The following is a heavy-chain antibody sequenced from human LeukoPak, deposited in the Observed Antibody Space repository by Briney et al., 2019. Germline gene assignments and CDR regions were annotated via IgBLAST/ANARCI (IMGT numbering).Heavy chain of an antibody. CDR1: GGSISQYY. Sequence: SETLSLTCTLSGGSISQYYWSWIRQPPGKGPKSLGYVYRSGNANYNPSLKSRVTISVDTSKNHFSLTLTSVTAADTAVYYCARVKDFAYSFFDLWGRGTLVTVSS. V-gene: IGHV4-59*01. J-gene: IGHJ2*01. CDR2: VYRSGNA. CDR3: ARVKDFAYSFFDL.